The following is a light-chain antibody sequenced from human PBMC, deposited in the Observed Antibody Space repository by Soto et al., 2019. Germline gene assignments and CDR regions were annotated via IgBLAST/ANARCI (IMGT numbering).Light chain of an antibody. CDR1: SSNIGNNY. J-gene: IGLJ2*01. CDR2: HNN. CDR3: GTWDSSLNAVV. V-gene: IGLV1-51*01. Sequence: QSVLTQPPSVSAAPGHKVTISCSGTSSNIGNNYASWYQHLPGTAPKLLIYHNNKRPSGIPDLFSDSKSGTSATLGITGRQTGDEADYYCGTWDSSLNAVVFGGGTKLTVL.